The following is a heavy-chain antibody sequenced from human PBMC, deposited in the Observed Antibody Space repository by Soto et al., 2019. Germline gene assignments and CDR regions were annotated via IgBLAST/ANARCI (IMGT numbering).Heavy chain of an antibody. CDR2: IYYSGSS. CDR3: VGSPGGLGWFDP. D-gene: IGHD6-19*01. J-gene: IGHJ5*02. V-gene: IGHV4-59*08. Sequence: SETQSLTCTVSDASTSGYYWGWIRQPPGRGLEWIGYIYYSGSSTYNPSLKSRVTISVDTSKNHISLKLTSVTAADTAVYFCVGSPGGLGWFDPWGLGILVTVSS. CDR1: DASTSGYY.